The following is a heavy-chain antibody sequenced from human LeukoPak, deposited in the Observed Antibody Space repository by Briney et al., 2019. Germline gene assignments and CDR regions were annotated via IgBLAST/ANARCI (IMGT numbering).Heavy chain of an antibody. V-gene: IGHV6-1*01. CDR3: ARQGVRYKYRSGWLTYNWFDP. CDR2: TYYRSTWYT. J-gene: IGHJ5*02. D-gene: IGHD6-19*01. CDR1: GDNVSSNSAA. Sequence: SQTLSLTCAISGDNVSSNSAAWNWIRQSPSRGLEWLGRTYYRSTWYTDYAVSVKSRISISPDTSKNQFSLHLSSVTPDDTAVYYCARQGVRYKYRSGWLTYNWFDPWGQGTLVNVSS.